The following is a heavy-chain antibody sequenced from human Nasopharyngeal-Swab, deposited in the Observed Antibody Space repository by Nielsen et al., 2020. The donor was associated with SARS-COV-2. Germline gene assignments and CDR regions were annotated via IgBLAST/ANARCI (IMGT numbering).Heavy chain of an antibody. D-gene: IGHD2-2*01. CDR2: IYHSGST. CDR3: ARLGSVGYCSSTSCYSRELDY. J-gene: IGHJ4*02. Sequence: SETLSLTCAVSGGSISSSNWWSWVRQPPGKGLEWLGEIYHSGSTNYNPSLKSRVTISVDKSKNQFSLKLSSVTAADTAVYYCARLGSVGYCSSTSCYSRELDYWGQGTLVTVSS. CDR1: GGSISSSNW. V-gene: IGHV4-4*02.